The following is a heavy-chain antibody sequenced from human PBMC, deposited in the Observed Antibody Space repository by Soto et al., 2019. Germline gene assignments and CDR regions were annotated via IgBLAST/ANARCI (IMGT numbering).Heavy chain of an antibody. V-gene: IGHV1-3*01. J-gene: IGHJ4*02. CDR3: ARDRGMIIAAYYFDY. CDR2: INAGNGNT. Sequence: ASVKVSCKASGYTFTSYAMHCVRQAPGQRLEWMGWINAGNGNTKYSQKFQGRVTITRDTSASTAYMELSSLRSEDTAVYYCARDRGMIIAAYYFDYWGQGTLVTVSS. D-gene: IGHD6-6*01. CDR1: GYTFTSYA.